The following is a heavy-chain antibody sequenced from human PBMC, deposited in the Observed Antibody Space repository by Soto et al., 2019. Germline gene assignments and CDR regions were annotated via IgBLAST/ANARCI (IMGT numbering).Heavy chain of an antibody. D-gene: IGHD2-21*02. V-gene: IGHV4-30-4*01. Sequence: QVQLHESGPGLVKPSQTLSLTCTVSGGSVSSGDSYWTWIRQAPGKGLEWVGHVYYSGTTYYNPSLKGRLTMTVDTSKNQFSLTLSSVTAADTAVSFCAIGRLSGHPTPPHDYWGPGTLVTVSS. CDR1: GGSVSSGDSY. J-gene: IGHJ4*02. CDR2: VYYSGTT. CDR3: AIGRLSGHPTPPHDY.